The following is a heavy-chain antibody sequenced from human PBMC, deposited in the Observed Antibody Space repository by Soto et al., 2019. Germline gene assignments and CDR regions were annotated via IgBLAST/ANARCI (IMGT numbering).Heavy chain of an antibody. J-gene: IGHJ4*02. D-gene: IGHD3-3*01. CDR3: AKPSYDFWSGYYHPFDY. V-gene: IGHV3-33*03. CDR2: IWYDGSLE. CDR1: GFTFSRYW. Sequence: LRLSCAASGFTFSRYWMHWVRQAPGKGLEWVAIIWYDGSLEYYADSVKGRFTISRDNSKNTLYLQMNSLRVEDTAVYYCAKPSYDFWSGYYHPFDYWGQGTLVTVSS.